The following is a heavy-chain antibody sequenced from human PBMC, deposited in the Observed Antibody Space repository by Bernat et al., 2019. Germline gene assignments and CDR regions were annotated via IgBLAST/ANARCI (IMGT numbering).Heavy chain of an antibody. V-gene: IGHV3-43*01. CDR2: ISWDGGST. Sequence: EVQLVESGGVVVQPGGSLRLSCAASGFTFDDYTMHWVHQAPGKGLEWVSLISWDGGSTYYADSVKGRFTISRDNSKNSLYLQMNSLRTEDTALYYCAKDDGMTTVTMDAFDIWGQGTMVTVSS. J-gene: IGHJ3*02. CDR3: AKDDGMTTVTMDAFDI. D-gene: IGHD4-11*01. CDR1: GFTFDDYT.